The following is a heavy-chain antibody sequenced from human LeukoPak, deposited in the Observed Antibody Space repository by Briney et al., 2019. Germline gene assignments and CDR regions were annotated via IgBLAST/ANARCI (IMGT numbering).Heavy chain of an antibody. CDR3: GGGWAVDF. J-gene: IGHJ4*02. CDR2: IKQDGIEK. D-gene: IGHD5-24*01. Sequence: PEGSLRLSCAASGFTLSNHWMIWVRQAPGKGLECVANIKQDGIEKYYLDSVKGRFTISRDNAKNSVYLQMNSLRVEDTAVYYCGGGWAVDFWGQGTLVTVSS. CDR1: GFTLSNHW. V-gene: IGHV3-7*01.